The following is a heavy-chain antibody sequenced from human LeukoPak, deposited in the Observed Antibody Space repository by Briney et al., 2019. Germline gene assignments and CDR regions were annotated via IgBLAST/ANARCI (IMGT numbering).Heavy chain of an antibody. V-gene: IGHV4-59*01. CDR3: ARDKQWRGTFDP. CDR2: IYYSGST. D-gene: IGHD6-19*01. Sequence: SETLSLTCTVSGGSISSYYWSWIRQPPGKGLEWIGYIYYSGSTNYNPSLTSRVTISVDTSKNQFSLKLSSVTAADTAVYYCARDKQWRGTFDPWGQGTLVTVSS. CDR1: GGSISSYY. J-gene: IGHJ5*02.